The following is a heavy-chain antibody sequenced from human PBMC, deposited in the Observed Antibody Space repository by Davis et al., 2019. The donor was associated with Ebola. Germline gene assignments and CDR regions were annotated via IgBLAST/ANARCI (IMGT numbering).Heavy chain of an antibody. V-gene: IGHV5-51*01. CDR2: IYPGDSDA. J-gene: IGHJ4*02. CDR3: ARRGYSYGSQYWVDY. Sequence: GESLKISCKGSGYSFTTYWIAWVRQMPGKGLEWMGIIYPGDSDARYSPSLQGQVSISADKSISTAYLQWSSLKASDTAMYYCARRGYSYGSQYWVDYWGQGTLVTVSS. CDR1: GYSFTTYW. D-gene: IGHD5-18*01.